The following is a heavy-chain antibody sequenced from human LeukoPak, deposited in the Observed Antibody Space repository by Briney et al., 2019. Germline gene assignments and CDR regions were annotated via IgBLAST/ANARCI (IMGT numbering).Heavy chain of an antibody. Sequence: PGGSLRLSCAASGFILRNYVVAWVRQAPGKGLEWVSEISNSGGSTYYADSVKGRFTISRDNSKNTLYLQMNSLRAEDTAVYYCAKEGLNIATRDFFDSWGQGTLVTVSS. CDR3: AKEGLNIATRDFFDS. V-gene: IGHV3-23*01. D-gene: IGHD6-6*01. J-gene: IGHJ4*02. CDR2: ISNSGGST. CDR1: GFILRNYV.